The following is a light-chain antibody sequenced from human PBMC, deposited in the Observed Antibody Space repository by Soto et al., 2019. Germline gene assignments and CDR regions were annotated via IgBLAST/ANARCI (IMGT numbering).Light chain of an antibody. CDR1: QGIANY. Sequence: DIQMTQSPSSLSASVGDRVTITCRASQGIANYLAWYQQKPGKVPKVLIYAASTLQSGVPSRFSGTGSGTDFTLTISSLQPEDVATYYCQKYNSASATFGPGTKVDLK. V-gene: IGKV1-27*01. CDR2: AAS. CDR3: QKYNSASAT. J-gene: IGKJ3*01.